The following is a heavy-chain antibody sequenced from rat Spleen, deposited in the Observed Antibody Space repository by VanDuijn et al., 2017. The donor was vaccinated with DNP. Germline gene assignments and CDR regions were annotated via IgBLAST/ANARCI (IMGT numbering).Heavy chain of an antibody. CDR3: VRPHYYYGSYPHY. Sequence: EVQLVQSGGGLVQPGTSLKISCAASGFNFSDYNMAWVRQTPKKGLEWVTSILFDGTRTYYRDSVKGRFTISRDNAKSTLYLQMNSLRSEDTATYHCVRPHYYYGSYPHYWGQGVMVTVSS. V-gene: IGHV5-7*01. CDR2: ILFDGTRT. D-gene: IGHD1-12*02. J-gene: IGHJ2*01. CDR1: GFNFSDYN.